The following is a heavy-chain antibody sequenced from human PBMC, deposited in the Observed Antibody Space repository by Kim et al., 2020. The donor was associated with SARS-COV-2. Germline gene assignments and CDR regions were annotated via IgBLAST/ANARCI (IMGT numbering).Heavy chain of an antibody. V-gene: IGHV3-15*01. CDR3: TTDRFLEWLLGDYGMDV. Sequence: VKGRFTISRDDSKNTLYLQMNSLKTEDTAVYYCTTDRFLEWLLGDYGMDVWGQGTTVTVSS. D-gene: IGHD3-3*01. J-gene: IGHJ6*02.